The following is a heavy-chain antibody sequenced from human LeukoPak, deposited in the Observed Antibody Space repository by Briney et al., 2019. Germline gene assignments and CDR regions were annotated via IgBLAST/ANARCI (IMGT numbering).Heavy chain of an antibody. CDR1: GFTFSGFA. Sequence: GGSLRLSCAASGFTFSGFAMSWIRQAPGKGLEWVSSISRSGESTFYADSVRGRFTISRDNSKNTASLQMESLRAEDTALYYCAKDYAVGSIDYWGQGTLVTVSS. J-gene: IGHJ4*02. CDR3: AKDYAVGSIDY. D-gene: IGHD3-16*01. CDR2: ISRSGEST. V-gene: IGHV3-23*01.